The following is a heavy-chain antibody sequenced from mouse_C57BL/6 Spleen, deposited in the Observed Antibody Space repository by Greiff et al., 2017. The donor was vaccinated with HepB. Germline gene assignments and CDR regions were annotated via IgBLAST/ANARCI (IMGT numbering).Heavy chain of an antibody. Sequence: EVQLVESGGGLVKPGGSLKLSCAASGFTFSSYTMSWVRQTPEKRLEWVATISGGGGNTYYPDSVKGRFTISRDNAKNTLYLQMSSLRSEDTALYYCARRANWAFDYWGQGTTLTVSS. V-gene: IGHV5-9*01. CDR3: ARRANWAFDY. J-gene: IGHJ2*01. D-gene: IGHD4-1*01. CDR1: GFTFSSYT. CDR2: ISGGGGNT.